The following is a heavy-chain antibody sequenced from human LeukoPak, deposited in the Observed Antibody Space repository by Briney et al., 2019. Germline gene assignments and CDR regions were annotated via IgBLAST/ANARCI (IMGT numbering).Heavy chain of an antibody. J-gene: IGHJ4*02. CDR1: GFTFTTYS. D-gene: IGHD3-22*01. CDR3: ASRPYDNSGYYYV. V-gene: IGHV3-21*01. Sequence: RGSLRLSCAASGFTFTTYSMDWVRQAPGKGLEWVSSISGSSSYIYYADSVKGRFTISRDNAKNSLFLQMNSLRAEDTAVYYCASRPYDNSGYYYVWGQGALVTVSS. CDR2: ISGSSSYI.